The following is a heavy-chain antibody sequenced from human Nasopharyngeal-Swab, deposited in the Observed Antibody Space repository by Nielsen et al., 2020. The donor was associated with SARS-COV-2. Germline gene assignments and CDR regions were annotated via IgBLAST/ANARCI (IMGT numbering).Heavy chain of an antibody. CDR3: AHRKGGVSWDGGWFDP. CDR1: EFSLSTYGVG. D-gene: IGHD1-26*01. V-gene: IGHV2-5*02. Sequence: GPTLVKPTQTLTLTCSFSEFSLSTYGVGVGWIRQPPAYALEWLAFIYWDDDKRYRPSLKSRLTITKVTSKNQVVLTMPNMDPVDTATYYCAHRKGGVSWDGGWFDPWGQGTLVTVSS. CDR2: IYWDDDK. J-gene: IGHJ5*02.